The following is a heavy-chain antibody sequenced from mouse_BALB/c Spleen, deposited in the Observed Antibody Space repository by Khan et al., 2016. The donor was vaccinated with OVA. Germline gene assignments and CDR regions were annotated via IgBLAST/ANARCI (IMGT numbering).Heavy chain of an antibody. CDR2: IWSDGST. V-gene: IGHV2-6-1*01. D-gene: IGHD2-10*01. Sequence: QVQLKKSGPGLVAPSQSLSITCTISGFSLTNYGVHWVRLPPGKGLEWLVVIWSDGSTTYNSDLKSRLSISKDNSKSQVFLKMNSLQTDDTAMYYCARQPYYHYYIMDYWGQGTSVTVSS. J-gene: IGHJ4*01. CDR3: ARQPYYHYYIMDY. CDR1: GFSLTNYG.